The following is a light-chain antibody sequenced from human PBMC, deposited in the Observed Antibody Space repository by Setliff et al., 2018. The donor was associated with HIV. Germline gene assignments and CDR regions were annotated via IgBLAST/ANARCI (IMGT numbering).Light chain of an antibody. CDR2: EVS. J-gene: IGLJ1*01. CDR1: SSDVGTYNY. CDR3: CSYARATGWV. V-gene: IGLV2-14*01. Sequence: QSALTQPASVSGSPGQSITISCAGTSSDVGTYNYVSWYQQHPGKAPKLMIYEVSNRPSGVSNRFSGSKSGNTASLTISDLLAEDEGHYFCCSYARATGWVFGTGTKVTVL.